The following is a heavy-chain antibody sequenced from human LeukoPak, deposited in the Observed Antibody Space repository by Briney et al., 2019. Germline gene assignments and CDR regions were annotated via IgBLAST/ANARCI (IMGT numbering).Heavy chain of an antibody. D-gene: IGHD3-3*01. CDR3: AKTLRFLEWLSNMGYYFDY. Sequence: GASVTLSCKASGYTFTSYYMHWVRQAPGQGLEWMGIINPSGGSTSYAQKFQGRVTMTRDMSTSTVYMELSSLRSEDTAVYYCAKTLRFLEWLSNMGYYFDYWGQGTLVTVSS. CDR2: INPSGGST. J-gene: IGHJ4*02. V-gene: IGHV1-46*01. CDR1: GYTFTSYY.